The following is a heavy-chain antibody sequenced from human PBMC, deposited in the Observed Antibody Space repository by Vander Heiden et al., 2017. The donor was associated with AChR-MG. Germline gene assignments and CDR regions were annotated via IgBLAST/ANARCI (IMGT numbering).Heavy chain of an antibody. Sequence: VQLVEPGGGVVQPGRSLRLSCAASGFTFSSYGMHWVRQAPGKGLEWVAVISYDGSNKYYADSVKGRFTISRDNSKNTLYLQMNSLRAEDTAVYYCAKVAGVTFDYWGQGTLVTVSS. D-gene: IGHD2-21*02. CDR1: GFTFSSYG. CDR3: AKVAGVTFDY. CDR2: ISYDGSNK. V-gene: IGHV3-30*18. J-gene: IGHJ4*02.